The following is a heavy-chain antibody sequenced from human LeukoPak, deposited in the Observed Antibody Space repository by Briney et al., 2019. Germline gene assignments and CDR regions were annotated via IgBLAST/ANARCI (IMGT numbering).Heavy chain of an antibody. CDR2: ITGSGGTT. CDR1: GFTFSSYV. V-gene: IGHV3-23*01. D-gene: IGHD1-26*01. Sequence: GSLRLSCAASGFTFSSYVMSWVRQAPGKGLEWVSAITGSGGTTYYADSVKGRFTISRDNSKNTLYMQMNSLRAGDTAVYYCAKDRLRAILYFDYWGQGTLVTVSS. J-gene: IGHJ4*02. CDR3: AKDRLRAILYFDY.